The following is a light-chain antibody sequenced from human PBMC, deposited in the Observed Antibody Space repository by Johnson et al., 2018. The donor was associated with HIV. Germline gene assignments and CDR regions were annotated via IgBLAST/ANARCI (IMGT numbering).Light chain of an antibody. CDR2: ENN. J-gene: IGLJ1*01. CDR1: NSNIGNNY. CDR3: GTWDSSLSAYV. Sequence: QSVLTQPPSVSAAPGQKVTISCSGRNSNIGNNYVSWFQQLPGTAPKLLIYENNKRPSGIPDRFSGSKSGTSATLGITGLQTGDEADFYCGTWDSSLSAYVCVTGTSVTVL. V-gene: IGLV1-51*02.